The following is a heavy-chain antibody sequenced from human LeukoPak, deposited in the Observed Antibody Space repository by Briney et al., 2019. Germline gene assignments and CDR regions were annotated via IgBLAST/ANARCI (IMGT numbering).Heavy chain of an antibody. CDR3: ARLGLQYYNWFDP. V-gene: IGHV4-31*03. CDR1: GGSISSGGYY. Sequence: SETLSLTCTVSGGSISSGGYYWSWIRQHPRKGLEWIGYIYYSGSTYYNPSLKSRVTISVDTSKNQFSLKLSSVTAADTAVYYCARLGLQYYNWFDPWGQGTLVTVSS. J-gene: IGHJ5*02. D-gene: IGHD4-11*01. CDR2: IYYSGST.